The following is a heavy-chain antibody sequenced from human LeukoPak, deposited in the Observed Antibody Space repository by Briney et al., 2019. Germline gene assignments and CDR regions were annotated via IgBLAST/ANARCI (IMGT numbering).Heavy chain of an antibody. Sequence: SETLSLTCTVSGGSFSSGSYYWGWIRQPPGKGLEWIGSIYYSGTTYYNPSLKSRVTISVDTSENQFSLKLSSVTAADTAVYYCARHREEYTNSWFHYWGQGTLVTVSS. D-gene: IGHD6-6*01. CDR1: GGSFSSGSYY. J-gene: IGHJ5*01. CDR3: ARHREEYTNSWFHY. V-gene: IGHV4-39*01. CDR2: IYYSGTT.